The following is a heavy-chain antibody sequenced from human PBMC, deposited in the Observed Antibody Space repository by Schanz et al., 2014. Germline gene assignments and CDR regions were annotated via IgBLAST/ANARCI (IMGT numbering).Heavy chain of an antibody. Sequence: VQLVESGGGFVQPGGSLGLSCVVSGFTVSSDHMSWVRQAPGKGLEWVAVIWYDENNKYYADSVKGRFTMSRDNSKNTLYLQMNSLRAGDTAVYYCARDRGYCSGGSCLTFDYWGQGTLVTVSS. CDR2: IWYDENNK. D-gene: IGHD2-15*01. V-gene: IGHV3-33*01. CDR3: ARDRGYCSGGSCLTFDY. CDR1: GFTVSSDH. J-gene: IGHJ4*02.